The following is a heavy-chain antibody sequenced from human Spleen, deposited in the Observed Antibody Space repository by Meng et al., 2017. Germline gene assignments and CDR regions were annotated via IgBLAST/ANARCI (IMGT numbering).Heavy chain of an antibody. CDR3: ARGASSRLEV. Sequence: QVQLLQSGSELKKPGASVRVPCKASGYTFTSDAMNWLRQAPGQGLKWMGWINTNAGNPTYVQGFTGRFVFSLDTSVNTAYLQISSLKADDTAVYYCARGASSRLEVWGQGTLVTVSS. D-gene: IGHD6-13*01. J-gene: IGHJ4*02. CDR1: GYTFTSDA. V-gene: IGHV7-4-1*02. CDR2: INTNAGNP.